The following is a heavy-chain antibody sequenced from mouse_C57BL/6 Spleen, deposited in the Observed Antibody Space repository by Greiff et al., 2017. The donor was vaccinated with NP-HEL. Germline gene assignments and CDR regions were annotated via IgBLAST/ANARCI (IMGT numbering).Heavy chain of an antibody. V-gene: IGHV1-50*01. J-gene: IGHJ2*01. CDR3: ARSPYGSSYYFDY. CDR2: IDPSDSYT. Sequence: QVQLQQPGAELVKPGASVKLSCKASGYTFTSYWMQWVKQRPGQGLEWIGEIDPSDSYTNYNQKFKGKATLTVDTSSSTAYMQLSSLTSEDSAVYYFARSPYGSSYYFDYWGQGTTLTVSS. CDR1: GYTFTSYW. D-gene: IGHD1-1*01.